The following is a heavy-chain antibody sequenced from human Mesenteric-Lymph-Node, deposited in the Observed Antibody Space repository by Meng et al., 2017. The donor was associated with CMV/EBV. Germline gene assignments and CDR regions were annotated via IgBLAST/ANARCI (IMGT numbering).Heavy chain of an antibody. J-gene: IGHJ5*02. CDR1: GFTFDDYG. CDR2: INHSGST. V-gene: IGHV4-34*01. D-gene: IGHD2-21*01. CDR3: ARGRPTISILWWRSFDP. Sequence: ESLKISCAASGFTFDDYGMSWIRQPPGKGLEWIGEINHSGSTNYNPSLKSRVTISVDTSKNQFSLKLSSVTAADTAVYYCARGRPTISILWWRSFDPWGQGTLVTVSS.